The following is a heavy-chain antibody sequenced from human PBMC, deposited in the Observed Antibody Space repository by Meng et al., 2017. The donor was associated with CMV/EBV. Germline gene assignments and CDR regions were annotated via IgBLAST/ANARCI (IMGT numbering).Heavy chain of an antibody. J-gene: IGHJ4*02. CDR2: ISSSGSSI. CDR1: GFSFSDYY. V-gene: IGHV3-11*01. D-gene: IGHD5-12*01. Sequence: GESLKISCAASGFSFSDYYMSWIRQTPGKGLERVSYISSSGSSIYYADSVKGRFTISRDNAKNSLYLQMNSLRAEDTAVYYCARERDIVPTIRLPSDYWGQGTLVTVSS. CDR3: ARERDIVPTIRLPSDY.